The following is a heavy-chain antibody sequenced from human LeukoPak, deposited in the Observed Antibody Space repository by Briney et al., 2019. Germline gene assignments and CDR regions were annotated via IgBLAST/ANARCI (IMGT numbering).Heavy chain of an antibody. J-gene: IGHJ6*02. D-gene: IGHD1-26*01. CDR2: ISAYNGNT. CDR3: ARDSGSNLYYYYYGMDV. Sequence: GAPVKVSCKASGYTFTSYGISWVRQAPGQGLEWMGWISAYNGNTNYAQKLQGRVTMTTDTSTSTAYMELRSLRSDDTAVYYCARDSGSNLYYYYYGMDVWGQGTTVTVSS. V-gene: IGHV1-18*01. CDR1: GYTFTSYG.